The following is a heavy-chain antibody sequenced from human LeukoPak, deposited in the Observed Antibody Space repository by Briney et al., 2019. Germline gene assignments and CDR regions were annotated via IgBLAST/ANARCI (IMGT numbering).Heavy chain of an antibody. D-gene: IGHD6-13*01. CDR1: GFTFSSYA. Sequence: TGGSLRLSCAASGFTFSSYAMHWVRQAPGKGXXXXXXXSYDGSNKYYADSVKGRFTISRDNSKNTLYLQMNSLRAEDTAVYSCARILYSSSWGTFDPWGQGTLVTVSS. J-gene: IGHJ5*02. V-gene: IGHV3-30-3*01. CDR2: XSYDGSNK. CDR3: ARILYSSSWGTFDP.